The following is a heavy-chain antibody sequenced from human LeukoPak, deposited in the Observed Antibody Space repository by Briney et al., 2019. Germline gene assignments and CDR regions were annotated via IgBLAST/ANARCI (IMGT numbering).Heavy chain of an antibody. Sequence: GGSLRLSCAALGFIFSSYSMNWVRQAPGKGLEWVSYISNSGSTIYYADSVQGRFTISRDNAKNSLYLQMDSLRDEDTAVYYCARDPSSNRYNWFDPWGQGTLVTVSS. V-gene: IGHV3-48*02. CDR3: ARDPSSNRYNWFDP. D-gene: IGHD1-14*01. CDR1: GFIFSSYS. CDR2: ISNSGSTI. J-gene: IGHJ5*02.